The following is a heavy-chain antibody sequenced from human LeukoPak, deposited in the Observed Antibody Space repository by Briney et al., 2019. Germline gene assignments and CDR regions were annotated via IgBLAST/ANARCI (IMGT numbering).Heavy chain of an antibody. CDR2: ISDTGNT. V-gene: IGHV3-23*01. CDR1: GFTLSSYA. J-gene: IGHJ4*02. CDR3: AKVHGSYYYDSSGYSLFDY. Sequence: GGSLRLSCAASGFTLSSYAMSWVRQAPGKGLEWVSAISDTGNTYHADSVKGRFTISRDNSKNTLYLQMNSLRAEDTAVYYCAKVHGSYYYDSSGYSLFDYWGQGTLVTVSS. D-gene: IGHD3-22*01.